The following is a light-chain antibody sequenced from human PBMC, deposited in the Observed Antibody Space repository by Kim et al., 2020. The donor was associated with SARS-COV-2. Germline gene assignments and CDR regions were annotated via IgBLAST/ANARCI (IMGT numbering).Light chain of an antibody. CDR1: QDISSY. V-gene: IGKV1-8*01. J-gene: IGKJ1*01. Sequence: ASTGDRVTIPGRASQDISSYLAWYKQKPGKAPNLLIYAASTLQSGVPSRFSGSASGTDFTLTISSLQSEDFATYYCQQYYSFPWTFGQGTKVEIK. CDR2: AAS. CDR3: QQYYSFPWT.